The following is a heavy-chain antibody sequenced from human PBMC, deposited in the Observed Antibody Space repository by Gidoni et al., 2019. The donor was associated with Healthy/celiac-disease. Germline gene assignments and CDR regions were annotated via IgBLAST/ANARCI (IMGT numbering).Heavy chain of an antibody. D-gene: IGHD2-2*02. CDR1: GFTSSNAR. CDR3: TTDPLIPGYYYGMDV. J-gene: IGHJ6*02. CDR2: IKSKTDGGTT. V-gene: IGHV3-15*01. Sequence: EVQLVESGGGLVKPGGSLRLPCAAAGFTSSNARMSWVRQAPGKGLEWVGRIKSKTDGGTTDYAAPVKGRFTISRDDSKNTLYLQMNSLKTEDTAVYYCTTDPLIPGYYYGMDVWGQGTTVTVSS.